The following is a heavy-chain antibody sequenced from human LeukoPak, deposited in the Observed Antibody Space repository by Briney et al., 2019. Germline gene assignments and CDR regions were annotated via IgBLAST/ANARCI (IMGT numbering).Heavy chain of an antibody. CDR2: IIPILGIA. CDR1: GGTFSSYA. Sequence: GASVKVSCKASGGTFSSYAISWVRQAPGQGLEWMGRIIPILGIAIYAQKFQGRVTITADKSTSTAYMELSSLRSEDTAVYYCARGPNPYCSSTSCSTYYYYYGMDVWGQGTTVTVSS. D-gene: IGHD2-2*01. CDR3: ARGPNPYCSSTSCSTYYYYYGMDV. J-gene: IGHJ6*02. V-gene: IGHV1-69*04.